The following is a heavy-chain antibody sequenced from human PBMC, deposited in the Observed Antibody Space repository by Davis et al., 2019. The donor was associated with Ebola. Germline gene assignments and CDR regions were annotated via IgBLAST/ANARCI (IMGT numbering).Heavy chain of an antibody. CDR2: IYHSGST. CDR1: GGSISSGGYS. D-gene: IGHD5-18*01. J-gene: IGHJ6*02. Sequence: PSETLSLTCAVSGGSISSGGYSWSWIRQPPGKGLEWIGYIYHSGSTYYNPSLKSRVTIPVDTSKNQFSLKLSSVTAADTAVYYCARGGRRGYSYGYQYYYGMDVWGQGTTVTVSS. CDR3: ARGGRRGYSYGYQYYYGMDV. V-gene: IGHV4-30-2*01.